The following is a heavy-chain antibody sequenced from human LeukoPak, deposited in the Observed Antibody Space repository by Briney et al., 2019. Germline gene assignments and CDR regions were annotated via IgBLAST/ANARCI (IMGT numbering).Heavy chain of an antibody. CDR3: ARGPSSGYSTDWFDP. J-gene: IGHJ5*02. Sequence: SETLSLTCAVYGGSFSGYYWNWIRHPAGKGLEWIGRIDTSGSTNYNPSLKSRVTMSEDTSKNQFSLKLSSVTAADTAVYYCARGPSSGYSTDWFDPWGQGTLVTVSS. CDR2: IDTSGST. V-gene: IGHV4-59*10. CDR1: GGSFSGYY. D-gene: IGHD3-3*01.